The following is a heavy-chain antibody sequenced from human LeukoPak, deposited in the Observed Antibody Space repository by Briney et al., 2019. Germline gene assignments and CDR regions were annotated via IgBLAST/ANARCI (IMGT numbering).Heavy chain of an antibody. CDR1: GGSISSSSYY. D-gene: IGHD3-3*01. V-gene: IGHV4-39*07. Sequence: SETLSLTCAVSGGSISSSSYYWGWIRQPPGRGLEWIGSIYYSGSTYYNPSLKSRVTISVDTSKNQFSLKLSSVTAADTAVYYCARVYDFWSGYSFTLFDYWGQGTLVTVSS. CDR2: IYYSGST. J-gene: IGHJ4*02. CDR3: ARVYDFWSGYSFTLFDY.